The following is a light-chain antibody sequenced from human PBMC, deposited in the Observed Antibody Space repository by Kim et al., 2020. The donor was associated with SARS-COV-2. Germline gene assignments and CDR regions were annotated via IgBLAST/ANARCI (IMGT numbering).Light chain of an antibody. CDR1: TSNIGSTP. V-gene: IGLV1-44*01. J-gene: IGLJ3*02. CDR2: SND. Sequence: QSVLTQPPSSSGTPGQRVSISCSGSTSNIGSTPVSWYQQLPGTAPHLLIYSNDRRPAGVPDRFSGSESGTSASLAISGLQSEDEADYYCAAWDGSRNGWVFGGGTQLTVL. CDR3: AAWDGSRNGWV.